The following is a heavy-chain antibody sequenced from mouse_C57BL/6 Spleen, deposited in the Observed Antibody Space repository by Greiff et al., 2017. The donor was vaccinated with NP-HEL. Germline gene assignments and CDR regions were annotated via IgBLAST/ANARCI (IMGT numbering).Heavy chain of an antibody. CDR2: ISYDGSN. CDR3: AREDGYYFAY. CDR1: GYSITSGYY. Sequence: EVKVEESGPGLVKPSQSLSLTCSVTGYSITSGYYWNWIRQFPGNKLEWMGYISYDGSNNYNPSLKNRISITRDTSKNQFFLKLNSVTTEDTATYYCAREDGYYFAYWGQGTLVTVSA. J-gene: IGHJ3*01. V-gene: IGHV3-6*01. D-gene: IGHD2-3*01.